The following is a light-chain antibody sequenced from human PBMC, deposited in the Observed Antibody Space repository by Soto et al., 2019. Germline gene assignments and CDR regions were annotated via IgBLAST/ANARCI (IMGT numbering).Light chain of an antibody. CDR1: SSDVGGYNY. J-gene: IGLJ1*01. CDR2: EIN. V-gene: IGLV2-8*01. CDR3: SSFAGSGTV. Sequence: QSALTQPPSASGSPGQSVTISCTGTSSDVGGYNYVSWYQQHPGKAPKLMIYEINKRPSGGPDRFSGSKSGSTASLTVSGLQAEEAADYYCSSFAGSGTVFGTGTKVTVL.